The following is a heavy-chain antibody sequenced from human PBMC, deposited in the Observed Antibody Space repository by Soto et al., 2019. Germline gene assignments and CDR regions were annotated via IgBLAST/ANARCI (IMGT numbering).Heavy chain of an antibody. V-gene: IGHV3-33*01. J-gene: IGHJ4*02. CDR2: IWYDGSNK. Sequence: QVQLVESGGGVVQPGRSLRLSCAASGFTFSSYGIHWVRQAPGKGLEWVAVIWYDGSNKYYADSVKGRFTISRDNSKNTLYLQMNCLRAEDTAVYYCARGDSSGLNFDYWGQGTLVTVSS. CDR1: GFTFSSYG. CDR3: ARGDSSGLNFDY. D-gene: IGHD3-22*01.